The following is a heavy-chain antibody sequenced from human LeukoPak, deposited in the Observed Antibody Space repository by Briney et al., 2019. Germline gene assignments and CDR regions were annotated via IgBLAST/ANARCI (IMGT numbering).Heavy chain of an antibody. V-gene: IGHV4-4*07. J-gene: IGHJ4*02. CDR3: AREAERPPYYDFWSGYGGVFDY. CDR2: IYTSGST. Sequence: SATLSLTCTVSGGSISSYYWSWIRQPAGKGLEWIGRIYTSGSTNYNPSLKSRVTMSVDTSKNQFSLKLSSVTAADTAVYYCAREAERPPYYDFWSGYGGVFDYWGQGTLVTVSS. D-gene: IGHD3-3*01. CDR1: GGSISSYY.